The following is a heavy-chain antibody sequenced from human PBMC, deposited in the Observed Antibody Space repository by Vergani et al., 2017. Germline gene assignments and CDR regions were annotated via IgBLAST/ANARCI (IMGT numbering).Heavy chain of an antibody. CDR1: GGSISSSSYY. CDR2: IYYSGST. D-gene: IGHD3-10*01. Sequence: QLQLQESGPGLVKPSETLSLTCTVSGGSISSSSYYWGWIRQPPGKGLEWIGSIYYSGSTYYNPSLKSRVTISVDTSKNQFSLKLSSVTAADTAVYYCARYEGSGKTRSHQNYYYGMDVWGQGTTVTVSS. CDR3: ARYEGSGKTRSHQNYYYGMDV. V-gene: IGHV4-39*01. J-gene: IGHJ6*02.